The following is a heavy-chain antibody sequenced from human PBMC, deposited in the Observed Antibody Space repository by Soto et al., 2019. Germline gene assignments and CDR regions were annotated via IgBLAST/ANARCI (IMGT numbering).Heavy chain of an antibody. J-gene: IGHJ4*02. V-gene: IGHV1-2*04. D-gene: IGHD6-13*01. Sequence: GASVKVSCKASGYTFTGYYMHWVRQAPGQGLEWMGWINPNSGGTNYAQKFQGWVTMTRDTSISTAYMELSRLRSDDTAVYYCARDLEGAAAGMGLDYWGQGTLVTVSS. CDR1: GYTFTGYY. CDR2: INPNSGGT. CDR3: ARDLEGAAAGMGLDY.